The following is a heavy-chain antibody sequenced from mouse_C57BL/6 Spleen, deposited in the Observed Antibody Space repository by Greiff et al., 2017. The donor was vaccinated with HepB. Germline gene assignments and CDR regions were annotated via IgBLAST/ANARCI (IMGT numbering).Heavy chain of an antibody. V-gene: IGHV1-69*01. J-gene: IGHJ2*01. CDR1: GYTFTSYW. CDR2: IDPSDSYT. CDR3: ARFLITTVGGFDY. Sequence: QVQLQQPGAELVMPGASVKLSCKASGYTFTSYWMHWVKQRPGQGLEWIGEIDPSDSYTNYNQKFKGKSTLTVDKSSSTAYMQLSSLTSEDSAVYYCARFLITTVGGFDYWGQGTTLTVSS. D-gene: IGHD1-1*01.